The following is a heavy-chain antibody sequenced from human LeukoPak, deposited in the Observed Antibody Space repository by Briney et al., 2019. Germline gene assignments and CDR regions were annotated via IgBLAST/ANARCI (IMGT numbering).Heavy chain of an antibody. D-gene: IGHD3-22*01. CDR3: ARLLVYYYDSSGYHYGGLYYFDY. J-gene: IGHJ4*02. CDR2: IYYSGST. V-gene: IGHV4-39*07. CDR1: GGSISSSSYY. Sequence: KPSETLSLTCTVSGGSISSSSYYWGWIRQPPGKGLEWIGSIYYSGSTYYNPSLKSRVTISVDTSKNQFSLKLSSVTAADTAVYYCARLLVYYYDSSGYHYGGLYYFDYWGQGTLVTVSS.